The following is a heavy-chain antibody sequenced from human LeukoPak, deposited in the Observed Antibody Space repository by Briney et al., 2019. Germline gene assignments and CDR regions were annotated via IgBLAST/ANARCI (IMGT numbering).Heavy chain of an antibody. CDR2: ISAYNGNT. Sequence: GASVKVSCKASGGTFSSYAISWVRQAPGQGLEWMGWISAYNGNTNYAQKLQGRVTMTTDTSTSTAYMELRSLRSDDTAVYYCARGAYRYNWFDPWGQGTLVTVSS. V-gene: IGHV1-18*01. J-gene: IGHJ5*02. CDR3: ARGAYRYNWFDP. CDR1: GGTFSSYA. D-gene: IGHD2-21*01.